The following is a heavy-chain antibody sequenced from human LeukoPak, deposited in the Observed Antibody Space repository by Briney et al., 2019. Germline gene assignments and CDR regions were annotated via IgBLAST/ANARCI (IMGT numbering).Heavy chain of an antibody. CDR3: ARDVSGLDDFYVMDV. D-gene: IGHD1-1*01. CDR2: IYYSGTT. Sequence: SETLSLTCTVSGGSIGSSSYYWGWFRQPPGKGLEWIGGIYYSGTTYYNPSLRSRVTISIDTSNSQFALKLYSVTAADTAVYYCARDVSGLDDFYVMDVWGQGTTVTVSS. V-gene: IGHV4-39*02. J-gene: IGHJ6*02. CDR1: GGSIGSSSYY.